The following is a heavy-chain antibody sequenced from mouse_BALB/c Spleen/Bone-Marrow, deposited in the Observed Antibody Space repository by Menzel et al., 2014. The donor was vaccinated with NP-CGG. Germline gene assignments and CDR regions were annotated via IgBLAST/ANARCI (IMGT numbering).Heavy chain of an antibody. V-gene: IGHV6-6*01. D-gene: IGHD2-1*01. J-gene: IGHJ4*01. CDR1: GFTFSGAW. Sequence: EVKLVESGGGLVQPGGSMKLSCAASGFTFSGAWMDWVRQSPEKGLEWVAEIRSKANNHSTYYAESVKGRFTISRDDSKNSIYLLMHSLRAEDTDIYYGTSRDGNFNCYAMDYWGQGTSVTVSS. CDR2: IRSKANNHST. CDR3: TSRDGNFNCYAMDY.